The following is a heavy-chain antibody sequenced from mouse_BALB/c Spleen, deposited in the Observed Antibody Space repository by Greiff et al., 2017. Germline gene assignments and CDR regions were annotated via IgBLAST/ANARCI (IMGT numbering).Heavy chain of an antibody. CDR3: ARGYGYDVGYYFDY. J-gene: IGHJ2*01. D-gene: IGHD2-2*01. CDR1: GFTFSSYA. Sequence: EVKLVESGGGLVKPGGSLKLSCAASGFTFSSYAMSWVRQSPEKRLEWVAEISSGGSYTYYPDTVTGRFTISRDNAKNTLYLEMSSLRSEDTAMYYCARGYGYDVGYYFDYWGQGTTLTVSS. V-gene: IGHV5-9-4*01. CDR2: ISSGGSYT.